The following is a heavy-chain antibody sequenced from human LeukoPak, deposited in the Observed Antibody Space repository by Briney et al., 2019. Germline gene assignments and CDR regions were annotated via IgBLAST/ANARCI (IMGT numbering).Heavy chain of an antibody. V-gene: IGHV3-20*04. J-gene: IGHJ4*02. Sequence: PGGSLRLSCAASGFTFDDYGMSWVRQAPGKGLEWVSGINWNGGSTGYADSVKGRFTISRDNAKNSLYLQMNSLRAEDTAVYYCASGGIVVVPHYFDYWGQGTLVTVSS. CDR2: INWNGGST. CDR3: ASGGIVVVPHYFDY. CDR1: GFTFDDYG. D-gene: IGHD2-15*01.